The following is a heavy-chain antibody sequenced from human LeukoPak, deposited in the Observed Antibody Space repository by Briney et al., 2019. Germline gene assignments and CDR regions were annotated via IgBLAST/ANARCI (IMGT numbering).Heavy chain of an antibody. D-gene: IGHD4-17*01. CDR2: ISAYNGNT. J-gene: IGHJ4*02. CDR1: GYTFTSYY. Sequence: ASVKVSCKASGYTFTSYYMHWVRQAPGQGLEWMGWISAYNGNTNYAQKLQGRVTMTTDTSTSTAYMELRSLRSDDTAVYYCARDWADYGDYVRSFDYWGQGTLVTVSS. CDR3: ARDWADYGDYVRSFDY. V-gene: IGHV1-18*04.